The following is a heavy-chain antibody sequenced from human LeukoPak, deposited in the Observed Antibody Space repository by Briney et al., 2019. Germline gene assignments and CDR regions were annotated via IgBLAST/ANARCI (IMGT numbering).Heavy chain of an antibody. J-gene: IGHJ5*02. V-gene: IGHV4-4*07. D-gene: IGHD2-2*01. CDR2: IYTSGST. CDR3: ARDLIVVVPAVGFDP. CDR1: GGSISSYY. Sequence: PSETLSLTCTVSGGSISSYYWSWIRQPAGKGLEWIGRIYTSGSTNYNPSLKSRVTMSVDTSKNQFSLKLSSVTAADTAVYYCARDLIVVVPAVGFDPWGQGTLVTVSS.